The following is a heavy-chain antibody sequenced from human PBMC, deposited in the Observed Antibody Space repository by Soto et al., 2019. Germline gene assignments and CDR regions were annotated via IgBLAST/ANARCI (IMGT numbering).Heavy chain of an antibody. CDR3: ARDKPGDYGGNTAGDLGY. Sequence: PGGSLRLSCVGSGFISSSYSMSWVRRAPGKGLEWVSSISSTGTYIYTADSVKGRFTISRNNADNSLYLEMNSLRVEDTAVYYCARDKPGDYGGNTAGDLGYWGQGTLVTVSS. J-gene: IGHJ4*02. D-gene: IGHD4-17*01. V-gene: IGHV3-21*01. CDR1: GFISSSYS. CDR2: ISSTGTYI.